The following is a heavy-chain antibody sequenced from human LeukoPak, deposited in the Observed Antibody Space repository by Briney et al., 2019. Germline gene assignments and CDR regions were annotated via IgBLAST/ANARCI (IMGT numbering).Heavy chain of an antibody. Sequence: ASVKVSCKASGYTFTSYGISWVRQAPGQGLEWMGWISAYNGNTNYAQKLQGRVTMTTDTSTSTAYMELRSLRSDDTAVYYCARDHIGYYYDSSGYYERYFQHWGQGTLVTVSS. V-gene: IGHV1-18*01. CDR2: ISAYNGNT. CDR3: ARDHIGYYYDSSGYYERYFQH. CDR1: GYTFTSYG. D-gene: IGHD3-22*01. J-gene: IGHJ1*01.